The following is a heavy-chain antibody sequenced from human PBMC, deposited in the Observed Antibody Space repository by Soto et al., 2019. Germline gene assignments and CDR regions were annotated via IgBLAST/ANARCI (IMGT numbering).Heavy chain of an antibody. Sequence: QVQLQESGPGLVKPSETLSLTCSVSGGSISSGGYSWNWIRQRPGKGLEWIGYIYSSGSTYYSPSLKARAAISVDMSQNQPPLELPSVPAADTAVYYCARGTGSIHLNFDYWGQGPLATVSS. V-gene: IGHV4-31*03. CDR1: GGSISSGGYS. CDR3: ARGTGSIHLNFDY. D-gene: IGHD2-21*01. J-gene: IGHJ4*02. CDR2: IYSSGST.